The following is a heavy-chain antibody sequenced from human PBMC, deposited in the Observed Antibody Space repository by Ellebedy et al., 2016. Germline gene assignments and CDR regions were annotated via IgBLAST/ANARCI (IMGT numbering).Heavy chain of an antibody. D-gene: IGHD2-2*02. V-gene: IGHV4-4*07. CDR1: GGSISGYY. J-gene: IGHJ3*02. CDR3: ARASPILDDAFDI. Sequence: SETLSLTXTVSGGSISGYYWSWVRQPAGKGLKWIGRIYTSGTTDYNPSLKSRVTMSLDTSKNQFSLILSSVTAADTAVYYCARASPILDDAFDIWGQGTMVTVSS. CDR2: IYTSGTT.